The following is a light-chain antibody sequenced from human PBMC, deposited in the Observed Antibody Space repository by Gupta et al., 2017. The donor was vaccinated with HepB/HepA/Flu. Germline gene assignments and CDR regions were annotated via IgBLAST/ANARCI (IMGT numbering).Light chain of an antibody. CDR1: RSDVGIY. J-gene: IGLJ3*02. CDR2: SVT. Sequence: QSALPQPAYVSGSPGQSITMSFPGLRSDVGIYVSWYKQYTGKFPKLIIYSVTNRPSGVSNRFSGSKSGNTASLTISGLQAEDEADYYCSSYTSSETWVFGGGTKLTVL. CDR3: SSYTSSETWV. V-gene: IGLV2-14*03.